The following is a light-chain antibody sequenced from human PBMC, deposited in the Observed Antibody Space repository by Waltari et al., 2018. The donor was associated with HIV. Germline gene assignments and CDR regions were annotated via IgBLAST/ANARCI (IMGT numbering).Light chain of an antibody. CDR1: LSINRW. V-gene: IGKV1-5*03. CDR3: QQYNYYRT. CDR2: KAS. Sequence: DVRMTQSPSTLSASVGDRVTITCRTSLSINRWLAWYQQKPGKAPKLLIYKASILESGVPSRFSGSGSRTEFTLTISSLQPDDIATYFCQQYNYYRTFGPGTKVEIK. J-gene: IGKJ1*01.